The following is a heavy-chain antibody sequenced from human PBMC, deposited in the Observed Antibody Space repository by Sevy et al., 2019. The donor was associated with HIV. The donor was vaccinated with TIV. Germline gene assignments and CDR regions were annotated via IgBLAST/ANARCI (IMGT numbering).Heavy chain of an antibody. CDR2: LKRKRDGGTL. V-gene: IGHV3-49*04. Sequence: GGSLRLSCTASGFTFGDYGLSWVRQAPGKGLEWIAFLKRKRDGGTLDHAASVKGRFTISRDDSKNIAYLQMNDLQTEDSALYYRTRWKGSQSIFDYRGRGALVTVSS. CDR1: GFTFGDYG. D-gene: IGHD1-1*01. J-gene: IGHJ4*02. CDR3: TRWKGSQSIFDY.